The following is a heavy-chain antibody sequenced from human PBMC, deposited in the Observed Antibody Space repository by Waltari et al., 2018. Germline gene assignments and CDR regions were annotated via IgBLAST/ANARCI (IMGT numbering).Heavy chain of an antibody. V-gene: IGHV3-9*01. CDR1: GFTFDDYA. J-gene: IGHJ4*02. CDR3: AKDKAGSSRIFDY. Sequence: EVQLVESGGGLVQPGRSLRLSCAASGFTFDDYAMHWVRQDPGKGLEWVSGISWNSGSIGYADSVKGRFTISRDNAKNSLYLQMNSLRAEDTALYYCAKDKAGSSRIFDYWGQGTLVTVSS. CDR2: ISWNSGSI. D-gene: IGHD6-13*01.